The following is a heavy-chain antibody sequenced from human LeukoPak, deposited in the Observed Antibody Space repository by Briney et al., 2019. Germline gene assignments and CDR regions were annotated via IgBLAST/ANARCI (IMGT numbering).Heavy chain of an antibody. CDR2: IHYTGST. Sequence: SETLSLTCTVSGGSISGYYWSWIRQPPGKGLQFIGYIHYTGSTNYNPSFESRVTLSVDTSKNQFSLKLRSVTAADTAVYYCARLSKDTVVLPAAMAHYFDYRGQGTLVTVSS. J-gene: IGHJ4*02. V-gene: IGHV4-59*08. D-gene: IGHD2-2*01. CDR3: ARLSKDTVVLPAAMAHYFDY. CDR1: GGSISGYY.